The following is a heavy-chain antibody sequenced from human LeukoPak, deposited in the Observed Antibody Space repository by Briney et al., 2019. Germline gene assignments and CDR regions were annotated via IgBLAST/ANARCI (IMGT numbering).Heavy chain of an antibody. D-gene: IGHD4-17*01. Sequence: GGSLGLSCAASGFTFSSYAMSWVRQAPGKGLEWVSSISGSGGSTYYADSVKGRFTISRDNSKNTLYLQMNSLRAEDTAVYYCARVYGDYGYYYYYYGMDVWGQGTTVTVSS. CDR3: ARVYGDYGYYYYYYGMDV. CDR1: GFTFSSYA. V-gene: IGHV3-23*01. CDR2: ISGSGGST. J-gene: IGHJ6*02.